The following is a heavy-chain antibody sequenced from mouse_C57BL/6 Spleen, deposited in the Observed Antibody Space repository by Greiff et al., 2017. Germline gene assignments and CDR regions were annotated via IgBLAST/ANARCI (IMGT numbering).Heavy chain of an antibody. CDR1: GYTFTSYW. Sequence: QVQLQQPGAELVKPGASVKMSCKASGYTFTSYWITWVKQRTGQGLEWIGEIYPRSGNTYYNEKFKGKATLTADKSSSTAYMELRSLTSEDSAVYFCASLITTVVATDYWGQGTTLTVSS. D-gene: IGHD1-1*01. V-gene: IGHV1-81*01. CDR3: ASLITTVVATDY. J-gene: IGHJ2*01. CDR2: IYPRSGNT.